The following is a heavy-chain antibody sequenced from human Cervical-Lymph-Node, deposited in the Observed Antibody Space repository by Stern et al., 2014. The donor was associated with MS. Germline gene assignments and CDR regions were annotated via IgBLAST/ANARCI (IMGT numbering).Heavy chain of an antibody. V-gene: IGHV4-61*02. D-gene: IGHD3/OR15-3a*01. CDR3: AREGETSDFFPFDY. Sequence: QVQLQESGPGLVKPSQTLSLTCTVSGGSMNSRPYYWNWLRQPAGKALEWIGRIYISGSTNYNPSLESRVTISIDTSKNQLSLNLGSVTAADTAVYYCAREGETSDFFPFDYWGQGAQVIVSS. CDR1: GGSMNSRPYY. J-gene: IGHJ4*02. CDR2: IYISGST.